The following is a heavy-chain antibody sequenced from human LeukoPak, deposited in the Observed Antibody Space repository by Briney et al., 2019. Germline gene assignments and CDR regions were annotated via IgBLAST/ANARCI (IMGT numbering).Heavy chain of an antibody. CDR1: GDSISSGSLY. J-gene: IGHJ6*02. CDR3: ARDKQWLIQDYHYGMDV. V-gene: IGHV4-61*02. D-gene: IGHD6-19*01. CDR2: VHSSGTT. Sequence: SQTLSLTCTVSGDSISSGSLYWSWIRQPAGKGLEWIGRVHSSGTTNYNPALKSRVTISLDTSKNQFSLKMSSVTAADTAVYYCARDKQWLIQDYHYGMDVWAKGPRSPSP.